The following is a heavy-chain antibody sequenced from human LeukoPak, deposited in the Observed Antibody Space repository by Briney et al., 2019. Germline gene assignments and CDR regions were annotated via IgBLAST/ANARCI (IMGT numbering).Heavy chain of an antibody. CDR2: MNPNSGNT. V-gene: IGHV1-8*01. D-gene: IGHD3-3*01. J-gene: IGHJ6*02. CDR3: ARCDFWSGGYYYYGMDV. CDR1: GYTFTSYD. Sequence: ASVTVSCKASGYTFTSYDINWVRQATGQGLEWMGWMNPNSGNTGYAQKFQGRVTMTRNTSISTAYMELSSLRSEDTAVYYCARCDFWSGGYYYYGMDVWGQGTTVTVSS.